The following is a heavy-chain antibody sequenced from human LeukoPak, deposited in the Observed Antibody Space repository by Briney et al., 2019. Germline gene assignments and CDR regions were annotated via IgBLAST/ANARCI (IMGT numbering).Heavy chain of an antibody. Sequence: PSETLSLTCTVSGGSITNYFWSWIRQPPGKGLEWIGFIYYNGSTNYNPSLKSRVTISVDTSKSQFSLKLSSVTAADTAVYYCARVMITFGGVIDYYFDYWGQGTLVTVSS. V-gene: IGHV4-59*08. J-gene: IGHJ4*02. D-gene: IGHD3-16*02. CDR3: ARVMITFGGVIDYYFDY. CDR1: GGSITNYF. CDR2: IYYNGST.